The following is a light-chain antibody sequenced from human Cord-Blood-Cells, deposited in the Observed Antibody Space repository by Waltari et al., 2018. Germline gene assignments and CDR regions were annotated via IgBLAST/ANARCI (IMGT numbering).Light chain of an antibody. CDR1: SRDVGSSNL. V-gene: IGLV2-23*02. CDR2: EVS. Sequence: QSALPQPPAVSGSPGQSITISCTGTSRDVGSSNLVPWYQQHPGKAPKLMIYEVSKRPSGVSNRFSGSKSGNTASLTISGLQAEDEADYYCCSYAGSSTFVFGGGTKLTVL. CDR3: CSYAGSSTFV. J-gene: IGLJ3*02.